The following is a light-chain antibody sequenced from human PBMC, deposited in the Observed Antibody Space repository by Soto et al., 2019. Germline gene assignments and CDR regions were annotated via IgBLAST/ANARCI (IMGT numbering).Light chain of an antibody. J-gene: IGKJ5*01. CDR2: DAS. CDR3: QQYAGSPIT. CDR1: QSVSSS. Sequence: EIVLKQSPGTLSLSPGERATLSCRASQSVSSSLAWYQQKPGLAPTLLISDASSRASGVPDRFTGGGSGTDFTLSIRRLEPEDFALYYCQQYAGSPITFGQGRRLEIK. V-gene: IGKV3-20*01.